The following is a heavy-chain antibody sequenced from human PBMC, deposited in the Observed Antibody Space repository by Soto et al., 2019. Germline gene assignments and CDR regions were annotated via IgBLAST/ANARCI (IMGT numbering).Heavy chain of an antibody. Sequence: ASVKVSCKASANTFNVYYMHWVRQAPGQGLEWMGWINSNSGGTNYAQKFQGRVTMTRDTSISTAYMELSRLRSDDTAVYYCVREGAYDATGFSDYWGQGTLVTVSS. J-gene: IGHJ4*02. CDR1: ANTFNVYY. CDR2: INSNSGGT. D-gene: IGHD3-22*01. CDR3: VREGAYDATGFSDY. V-gene: IGHV1-2*02.